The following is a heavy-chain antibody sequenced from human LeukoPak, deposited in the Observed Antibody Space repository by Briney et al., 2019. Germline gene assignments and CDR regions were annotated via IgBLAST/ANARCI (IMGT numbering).Heavy chain of an antibody. D-gene: IGHD3-10*01. CDR3: ASRASGSSVEY. Sequence: PSETLSLTCTASGGSISSSSYYWGWIRQPPGKGLEWIGSIYYSGSTYYNPSLKSRVTISVDTSKNQFSLKLSSVTAADTAVYYCASRASGSSVEYWGQGTLVTVSS. V-gene: IGHV4-39*01. CDR2: IYYSGST. J-gene: IGHJ4*02. CDR1: GGSISSSSYY.